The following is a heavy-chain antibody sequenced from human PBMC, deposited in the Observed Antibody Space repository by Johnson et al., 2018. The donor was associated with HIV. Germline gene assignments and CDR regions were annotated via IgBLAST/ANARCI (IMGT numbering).Heavy chain of an antibody. D-gene: IGHD6-19*01. V-gene: IGHV3-30*04. J-gene: IGHJ3*02. CDR3: ARDSFIAVTLSDAFDS. Sequence: QVQLVESGGGVVQPGRSLRLSCAASGFTFSSYAMHWVRQAPGKGLEWVAVISYDGSNKYYADSVKGRFTISRDDSTNTAYLQMNSLTPEETAVYYCARDSFIAVTLSDAFDSWGQGTVVTVSS. CDR2: ISYDGSNK. CDR1: GFTFSSYA.